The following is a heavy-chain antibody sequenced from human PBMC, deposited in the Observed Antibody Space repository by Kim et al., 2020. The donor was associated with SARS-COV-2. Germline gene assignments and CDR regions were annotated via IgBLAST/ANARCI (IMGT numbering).Heavy chain of an antibody. Sequence: NKGYHQRFQARVSITRDTSATTAYLELSGLRSEDTAVYYCAREAVAGSFDHWGQGTLVTVSS. V-gene: IGHV1-3*01. CDR3: AREAVAGSFDH. CDR2: NK. J-gene: IGHJ4*02. D-gene: IGHD6-19*01.